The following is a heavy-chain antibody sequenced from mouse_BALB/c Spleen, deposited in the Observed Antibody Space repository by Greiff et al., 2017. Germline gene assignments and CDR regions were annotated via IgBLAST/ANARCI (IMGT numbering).Heavy chain of an antibody. CDR1: GFAFSSYD. J-gene: IGHJ4*01. Sequence: DVKLVESGGGLVKPGGSLKLSCAASGFAFSSYDMSWVRQTPEKRLEWVAYISSGGGSTYYPDTVKGRFTISRDNAKNTLYLQMSSLKSEDTAMYYCASSSLYYAMDYWGQGTSVTVSS. V-gene: IGHV5-12-1*01. D-gene: IGHD1-1*01. CDR3: ASSSLYYAMDY. CDR2: ISSGGGST.